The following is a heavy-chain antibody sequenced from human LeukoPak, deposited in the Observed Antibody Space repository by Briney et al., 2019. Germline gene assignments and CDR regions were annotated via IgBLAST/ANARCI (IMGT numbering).Heavy chain of an antibody. D-gene: IGHD1-26*01. J-gene: IGHJ5*02. CDR1: GYSFTSYW. CDR3: ARRIVGATARFDP. Sequence: GESLKISCKRSGYSFTSYWIGWVRQMPGKGLEWMGIIYPGDSDTRYSPSFQGQVTISADKSISTAYLQWSSLKASDTAMYYCARRIVGATARFDPWGQGTLVTVSS. V-gene: IGHV5-51*01. CDR2: IYPGDSDT.